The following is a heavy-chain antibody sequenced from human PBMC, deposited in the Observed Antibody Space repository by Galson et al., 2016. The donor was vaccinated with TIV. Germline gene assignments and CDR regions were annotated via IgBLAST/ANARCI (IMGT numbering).Heavy chain of an antibody. CDR3: ARDLPCGGSCYFFDD. J-gene: IGHJ4*02. D-gene: IGHD2-15*01. V-gene: IGHV1-69*05. Sequence: SVKVSCKASGGIFNNYAINWVRQAPGQGLEWMGGILPISATANYAQNFQGRVAISTDESTSTVYMELSSLRSEDTAVYFCARDLPCGGSCYFFDDWGQGTLVTVSS. CDR1: GGIFNNYA. CDR2: ILPISATA.